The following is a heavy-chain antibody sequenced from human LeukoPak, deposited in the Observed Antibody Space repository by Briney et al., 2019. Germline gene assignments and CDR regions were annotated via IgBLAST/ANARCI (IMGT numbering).Heavy chain of an antibody. Sequence: PSETLSLTCAVYGGSFSGYYWSWIRQPPGKGLEWIGEINHSGSTNYNPSLKSRVTISVDTSKNQFSLKLSSVTAADTAVYYCARGGGGSRDLDYWGQGTLVTVSS. CDR3: ARGGGGSRDLDY. D-gene: IGHD1-26*01. CDR1: GGSFSGYY. CDR2: INHSGST. V-gene: IGHV4-34*01. J-gene: IGHJ4*02.